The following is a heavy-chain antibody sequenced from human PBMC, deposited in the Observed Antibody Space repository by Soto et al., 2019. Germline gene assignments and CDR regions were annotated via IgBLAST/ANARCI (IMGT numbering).Heavy chain of an antibody. J-gene: IGHJ6*02. CDR3: ARGSQRYPGGDV. D-gene: IGHD3-9*01. CDR2: INHVGST. V-gene: IGHV4-34*01. Sequence: QVQLQQWGAGLLKPSETLSLTCAVYGGSFSGYYWSWIRQPPEKGLEWIGEINHVGSTNYNPSLKSRVTISVDMSKNHFSLKLSSVTAADTAVYYCARGSQRYPGGDVWGQGTTVTVS. CDR1: GGSFSGYY.